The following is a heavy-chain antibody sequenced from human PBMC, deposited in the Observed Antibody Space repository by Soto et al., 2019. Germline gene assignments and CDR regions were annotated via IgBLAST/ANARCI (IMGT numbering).Heavy chain of an antibody. Sequence: GGSLRLSCVASGFSFSNYNMNWVRQAPGKGLEWVSYITDSSDTVHYADSVRGRFTISRDNSESSLYLQMNSLRDEDTAVYFCARDFGHGYYLDYWGRGTLVTVSS. J-gene: IGHJ4*02. D-gene: IGHD3-3*01. V-gene: IGHV3-48*02. CDR2: ITDSSDTV. CDR3: ARDFGHGYYLDY. CDR1: GFSFSNYN.